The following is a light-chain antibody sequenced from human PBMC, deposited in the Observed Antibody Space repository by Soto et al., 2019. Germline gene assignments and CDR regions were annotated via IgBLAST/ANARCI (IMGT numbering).Light chain of an antibody. CDR2: GAS. V-gene: IGKV3-20*01. J-gene: IGKJ4*01. CDR1: QSVSSSY. CDR3: QQYGSSPPT. Sequence: EIVLTQSPGTLSLSPGERATLSCRASQSVSSSYLAWYQQKPGRAPRLLIYGASSRATGIPDRFSGSGSGTDFTLTISRLEPEEFAVYYCQQYGSSPPTVGGGTKVDIK.